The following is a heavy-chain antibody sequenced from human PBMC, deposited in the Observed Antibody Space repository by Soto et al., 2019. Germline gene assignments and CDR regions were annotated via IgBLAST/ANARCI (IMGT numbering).Heavy chain of an antibody. D-gene: IGHD1-26*01. CDR1: GGTFSSYA. J-gene: IGHJ4*02. CDR2: IIPIFGTT. Sequence: QVQLVQSGAEVKKPGSSVKVSCKAFGGTFSSYAINWIRQAPGQGLEWMGGIIPIFGTTTYAQRFQARVTITADESTSTAYMELSSLRSEDTALYYCVSDGGAATFDYWGQGTLVTVSS. V-gene: IGHV1-69*12. CDR3: VSDGGAATFDY.